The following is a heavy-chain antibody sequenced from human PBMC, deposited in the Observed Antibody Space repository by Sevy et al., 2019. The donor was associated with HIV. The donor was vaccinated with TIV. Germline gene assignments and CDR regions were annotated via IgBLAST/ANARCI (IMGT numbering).Heavy chain of an antibody. J-gene: IGHJ6*02. CDR3: ARGARDYYYYGMDV. CDR1: GGTFSSYA. V-gene: IGHV1-69*13. CDR2: IIPIFGTA. D-gene: IGHD5-12*01. Sequence: ASVKVSCKASGGTFSSYAISWVRQAPGQGLEWMGGIIPIFGTANYAQKFQGRVTITADESTSTAYMELSSLRSEDTAVYYCARGARDYYYYGMDVWGQGTTVTVSS.